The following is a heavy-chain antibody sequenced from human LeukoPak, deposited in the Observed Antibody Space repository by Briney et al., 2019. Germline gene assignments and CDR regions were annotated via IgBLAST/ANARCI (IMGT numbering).Heavy chain of an antibody. D-gene: IGHD3-3*01. CDR2: ISDSGRTT. J-gene: IGHJ4*02. V-gene: IGHV3-48*03. CDR1: GLTFSNFK. CDR3: ASWAGNTQSDSWSGPFDY. Sequence: GGSLRLSCAVSGLTFSNFKMNWVRQAPGKGLEWVSYISDSGRTTLYADSVKGRFTISRDTAKNSLYLQMSSLRVEDTAVYYCASWAGNTQSDSWSGPFDYWGQGTLVTVSS.